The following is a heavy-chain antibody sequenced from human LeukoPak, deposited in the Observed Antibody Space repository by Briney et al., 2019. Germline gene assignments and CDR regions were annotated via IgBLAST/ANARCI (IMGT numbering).Heavy chain of an antibody. J-gene: IGHJ4*02. CDR3: ARVARHYYGSGRQKPYYFDY. CDR2: ISTDGSST. Sequence: PGGSLRLSCAASGFSFSTHWMHWVRQAPGKGLVWVSRISTDGSSTNSADSVKGRLTISRDNAKNTLYLQMNSLRAEDTAVYYCARVARHYYGSGRQKPYYFDYWGQGTLVTVSS. D-gene: IGHD3-10*01. V-gene: IGHV3-74*01. CDR1: GFSFSTHW.